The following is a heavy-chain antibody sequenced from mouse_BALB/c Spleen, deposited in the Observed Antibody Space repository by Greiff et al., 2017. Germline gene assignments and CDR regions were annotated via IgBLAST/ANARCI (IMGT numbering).Heavy chain of an antibody. V-gene: IGHV1-80*01. Sequence: VQLQQSGAELVRPGSSVKISCKASGYAFSSYWMNWVKQRPGQGLEWIGQIYPGDGDTNYNGKFKGKATLTADKSSSTAYMQLSSLTSEDSAVYFCARGGTGTRFAYWGQGTLVTVSA. CDR1: GYAFSSYW. J-gene: IGHJ3*01. D-gene: IGHD4-1*01. CDR3: ARGGTGTRFAY. CDR2: IYPGDGDT.